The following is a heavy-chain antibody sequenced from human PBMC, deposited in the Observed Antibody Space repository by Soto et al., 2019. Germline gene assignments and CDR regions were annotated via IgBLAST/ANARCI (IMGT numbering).Heavy chain of an antibody. Sequence: QVQLVESGGGVVQPGRSLRLSCAASGFTFSSYGMHWVRQAPGKGLEWVAVISYDGRNKYYADSVKGRFTISRDNSKNPLYLQMDRLRAEDTAVYYCAKDGGITAMVICSRGMDVWGQGTTVTVSS. J-gene: IGHJ6*02. D-gene: IGHD5-18*01. CDR2: ISYDGRNK. CDR3: AKDGGITAMVICSRGMDV. CDR1: GFTFSSYG. V-gene: IGHV3-30*18.